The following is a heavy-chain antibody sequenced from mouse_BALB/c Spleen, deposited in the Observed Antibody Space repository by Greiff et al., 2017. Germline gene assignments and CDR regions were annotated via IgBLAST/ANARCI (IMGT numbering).Heavy chain of an antibody. CDR2: ISSGGSYT. CDR3: ASFYYRYDGYAMDY. CDR1: GFTFSSYA. Sequence: EVQLVESGGGLVKPGGSLKLSCAASGFTFSSYAMSWVRQSPEKRLEWVAEISSGGSYTYYPDTVTGRFTISRDNAKNTLYLEMSSLRSEDTAMYYCASFYYRYDGYAMDYWGQGTSVTVSS. V-gene: IGHV5-9-4*01. D-gene: IGHD2-14*01. J-gene: IGHJ4*01.